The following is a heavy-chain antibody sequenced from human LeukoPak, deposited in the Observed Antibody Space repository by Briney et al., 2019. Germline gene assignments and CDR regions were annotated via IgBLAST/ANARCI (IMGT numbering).Heavy chain of an antibody. D-gene: IGHD3-22*01. CDR1: GYTFTSYG. CDR3: ARVYINYYDSSGSDY. V-gene: IGHV1-18*01. CDR2: ISAYNGNT. Sequence: GASVTVSCKASGYTFTSYGISWVRQAPGQGLEWMGWISAYNGNTNYAQKLQGRVTMTTDTSTSTAYMELRSLRSDDTAVYYCARVYINYYDSSGSDYWGQGTLVTVSS. J-gene: IGHJ4*02.